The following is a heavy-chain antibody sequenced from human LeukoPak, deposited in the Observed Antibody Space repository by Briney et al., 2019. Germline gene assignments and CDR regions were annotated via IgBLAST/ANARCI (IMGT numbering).Heavy chain of an antibody. D-gene: IGHD6-6*01. CDR2: INPNSGGT. Sequence: ASVKVSCKASGYTFTGYYMHWVRQAPGQGLEWMGRINPNSGGTNYAQKFQGRVTMTRDTPISTAYMELSRLRSDDTAVYYCARAHQYSSSFYPLLNFDYWGQGTLVTVSS. CDR3: ARAHQYSSSFYPLLNFDY. J-gene: IGHJ4*02. CDR1: GYTFTGYY. V-gene: IGHV1-2*06.